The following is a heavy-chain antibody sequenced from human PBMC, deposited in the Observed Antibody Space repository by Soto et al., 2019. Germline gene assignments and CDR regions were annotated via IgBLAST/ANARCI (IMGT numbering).Heavy chain of an antibody. CDR3: ARHRGSGSPYFDY. CDR1: GGSISNYY. D-gene: IGHD1-26*01. J-gene: IGHJ4*02. Sequence: SETLSLTCTVSGGSISNYYWSWIRQPPGKGLEWIGYIYYSGSTQYNPSLKSRVTISVDTSKNQFSLKLGSVTAADTAVYYCARHRGSGSPYFDYWGQGTLVTVSS. V-gene: IGHV4-59*08. CDR2: IYYSGST.